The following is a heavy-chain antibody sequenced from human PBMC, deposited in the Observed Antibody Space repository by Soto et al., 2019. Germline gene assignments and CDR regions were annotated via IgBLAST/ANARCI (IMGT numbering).Heavy chain of an antibody. CDR2: ISGSGGST. CDR1: GFTFSSYA. V-gene: IGHV3-23*01. D-gene: IGHD3-22*01. J-gene: IGHJ4*02. CDR3: AKDPMAFYDSSGYYDY. Sequence: GGSLRLSCAASGFTFSSYAMSWVRQAPGKGLEWVSAISGSGGSTYYADSVKGRFTISRDNSKNTLYLQMNSLRAEDTAVYYCAKDPMAFYDSSGYYDYWGQGTLVTVYS.